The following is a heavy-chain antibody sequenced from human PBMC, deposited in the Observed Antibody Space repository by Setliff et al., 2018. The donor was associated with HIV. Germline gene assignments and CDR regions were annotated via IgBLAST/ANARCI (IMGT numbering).Heavy chain of an antibody. D-gene: IGHD3-16*01. V-gene: IGHV4-61*09. CDR2: IHTTGST. J-gene: IGHJ5*02. CDR3: AKRTFGSGRLDP. Sequence: SETLSLTCSVSGDSISSGSYYWSWIRLPAGKGLEWIGQIHTTGSTNYNPSLKSRVTISMDTSKNQFSLNLNSVTATDTAVYYWAKRTFGSGRLDPWGQGTLVTVSS. CDR1: GDSISSGSYY.